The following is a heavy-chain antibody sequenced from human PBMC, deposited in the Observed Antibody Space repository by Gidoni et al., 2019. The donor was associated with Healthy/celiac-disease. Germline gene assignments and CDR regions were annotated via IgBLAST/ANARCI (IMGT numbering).Heavy chain of an antibody. J-gene: IGHJ4*02. CDR1: GGTLRSDA. D-gene: IGHD2-15*01. CDR3: ARAHISYCSGGSCYSGPVDY. V-gene: IGHV1-69*01. CDR2: IIPRFGTA. Sequence: QVQLVQAGAEGKKPGSAVKVTCKAAGGTLRSDANSGVRQAPGQGLEWMGGIIPRFGTAIYAQKFQGSVTITADASPSTAYMALSSLRSADTAVYYCARAHISYCSGGSCYSGPVDYWGQGTLVTVSS.